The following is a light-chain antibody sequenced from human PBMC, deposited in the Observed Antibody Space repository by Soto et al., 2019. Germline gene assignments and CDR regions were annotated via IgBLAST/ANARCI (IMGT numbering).Light chain of an antibody. V-gene: IGKV1-39*01. CDR2: AAS. CDR3: QHRYLSPRT. J-gene: IGKJ1*01. CDR1: QSISTF. Sequence: DCDMTQSPYSLSAFLGDRVNITCRASQSISTFLSWYQQKSGRAPKLLIYAASSLQSGVPSRFSGSGSGTDFTLTICSLQPEEFASYYGQHRYLSPRTFCQG.